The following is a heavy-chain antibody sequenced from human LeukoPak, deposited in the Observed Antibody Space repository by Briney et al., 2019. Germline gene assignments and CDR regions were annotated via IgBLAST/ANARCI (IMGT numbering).Heavy chain of an antibody. CDR3: ARDLSYSSLDYSNYVGDSH. V-gene: IGHV1-69*04. CDR2: IIPILGIA. Sequence: GASVKVSCKASGYTFPSYGISWVRQAPGQGLEWMGRIIPILGIANYAQKFQGRVTITADKSTSTAYMELSSLRSEDTAVYYCARDLSYSSLDYSNYVGDSHWGQGTLVTVPS. D-gene: IGHD4-11*01. CDR1: GYTFPSYG. J-gene: IGHJ4*02.